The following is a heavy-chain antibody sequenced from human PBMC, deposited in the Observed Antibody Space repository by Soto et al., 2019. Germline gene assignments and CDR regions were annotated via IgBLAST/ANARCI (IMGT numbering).Heavy chain of an antibody. CDR2: ISGSGGST. D-gene: IGHD2-15*01. CDR3: AKEDRRSLYYYYGMDV. Sequence: SRRLAGAASAVPLSSHDLRSVRHAPWNGLEWVSAISGSGGSTYYADSVKGRFTISRDNSKNTLYLQMNSLRAEDTAVYYCAKEDRRSLYYYYGMDVCGQGTTVPVSS. J-gene: IGHJ6*01. CDR1: AVPLSSHD. V-gene: IGHV3-23*01.